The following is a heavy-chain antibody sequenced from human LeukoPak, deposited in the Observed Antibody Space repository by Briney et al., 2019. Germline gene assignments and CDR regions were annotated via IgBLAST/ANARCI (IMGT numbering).Heavy chain of an antibody. CDR1: GYTFTGYY. Sequence: ASVKVSCKAFGYTFTGYYMHWVRQAPGQGLEWMGWINPNSGGTNYAQKFQGRVTMTRDTSISTAYMELSRLRSDDTAVYYCARTRGYSYGYLSGIDRHWFDPWGQGTLVTVSS. V-gene: IGHV1-2*02. CDR2: INPNSGGT. CDR3: ARTRGYSYGYLSGIDRHWFDP. J-gene: IGHJ5*02. D-gene: IGHD5-18*01.